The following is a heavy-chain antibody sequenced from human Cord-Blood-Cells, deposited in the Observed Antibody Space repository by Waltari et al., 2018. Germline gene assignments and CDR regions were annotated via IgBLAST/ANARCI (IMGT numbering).Heavy chain of an antibody. J-gene: IGHJ3*02. CDR2: IYHSGST. CDR3: ARDQYMSPLYYDFWSGYYTGTGDAFDI. V-gene: IGHV4-38-2*02. CDR1: GYSISSGYY. D-gene: IGHD3-3*01. Sequence: QVQLQESGPGLVKPSETLSLTCAVSGYSISSGYYWGWIRQPPGKGLEWIGSIYHSGSTYYNPSLKSRVTISVDTAKNQFSLKLSSVTAADTAVYYCARDQYMSPLYYDFWSGYYTGTGDAFDIWGQGTMVTVSS.